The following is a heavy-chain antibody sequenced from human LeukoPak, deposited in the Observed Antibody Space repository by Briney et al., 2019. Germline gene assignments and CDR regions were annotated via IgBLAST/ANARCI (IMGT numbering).Heavy chain of an antibody. CDR2: IYYSGNT. CDR3: ARTTEGGYTYGYFYYYYMDD. D-gene: IGHD5-18*01. Sequence: PSETLSLTCIVSGDSISSSNSYWGWIRQPPGTGLEWIGSIYYSGNTYYNASLKSRVTISVDTSKNQFSLKLTSVTAADTAVYYCARTTEGGYTYGYFYYYYMDDWGKGTTVTISS. V-gene: IGHV4-39*07. J-gene: IGHJ6*03. CDR1: GDSISSSNSY.